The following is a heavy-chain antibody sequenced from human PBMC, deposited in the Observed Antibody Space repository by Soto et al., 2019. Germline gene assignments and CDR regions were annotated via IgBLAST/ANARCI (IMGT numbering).Heavy chain of an antibody. CDR2: MNADNGRT. CDR3: VRGQDYERH. J-gene: IGHJ1*01. D-gene: IGHD3-22*01. V-gene: IGHV1-8*01. CDR1: GYTFINYD. Sequence: QVQLVQSGAEVRKPGASVKVSCKTSGYTFINYDINWVRQATGQGLEWMGWMNADNGRTGYAQKFQGRVTMTRNTSITTAYMELSSLRSDDTAVYYCVRGQDYERHWGQGTLVTVSS.